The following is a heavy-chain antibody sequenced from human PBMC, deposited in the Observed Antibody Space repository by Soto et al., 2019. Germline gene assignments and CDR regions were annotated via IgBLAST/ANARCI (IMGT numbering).Heavy chain of an antibody. CDR1: GFTFSSYS. CDR3: ARPINDFWSGYYTSYYYYYYMDV. CDR2: ISSSSSTI. Sequence: GGSLRLSCAASGFTFSSYSMNWVRQAPGKGLEWVSYISSSSSTIYYADSVKGRFTISRDNAKNSLYLQMNSLRAEDTAVYYCARPINDFWSGYYTSYYYYYYMDVWGKGTTVTVSS. V-gene: IGHV3-48*01. J-gene: IGHJ6*03. D-gene: IGHD3-3*01.